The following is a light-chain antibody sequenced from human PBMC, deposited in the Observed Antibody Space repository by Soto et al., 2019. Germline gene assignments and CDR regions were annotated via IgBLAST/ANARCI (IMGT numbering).Light chain of an antibody. CDR2: AAS. Sequence: DIQITQSPSTLSGSVGDRVTITCRASQTISSWLAWYQQKPGKAPKLLIYAASTLQSGVPSRFSGSGSGTDFTFTISSLQPEDIATYYCQQYDSLPRTFGQGTKVDIK. CDR3: QQYDSLPRT. V-gene: IGKV1-5*01. J-gene: IGKJ1*01. CDR1: QTISSW.